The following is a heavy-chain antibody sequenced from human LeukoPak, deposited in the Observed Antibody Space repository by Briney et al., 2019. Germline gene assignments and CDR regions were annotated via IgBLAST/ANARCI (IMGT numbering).Heavy chain of an antibody. CDR3: VKDGGIAVAGKEGFDY. J-gene: IGHJ4*02. Sequence: PGGSLRLSCAASGFTFSNYWMHWVRQAPGKGLVWVSRINKDGSSTRYADSVKGRFTISRDNAKNTLYLQMNSLRAEDTAVYYCVKDGGIAVAGKEGFDYWGQGTLVTVSS. V-gene: IGHV3-74*01. D-gene: IGHD6-19*01. CDR2: INKDGSST. CDR1: GFTFSNYW.